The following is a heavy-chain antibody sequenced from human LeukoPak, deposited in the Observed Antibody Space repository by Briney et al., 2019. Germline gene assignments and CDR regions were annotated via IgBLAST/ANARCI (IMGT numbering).Heavy chain of an antibody. CDR1: GGSISSYY. D-gene: IGHD3-9*01. Sequence: SETLSLTCTVSGGSISSYYWSWIRQPPGKGLEWIGYIYYSGSTNYNPSLKSRVTVSVDTSKNQFSLKLSSVTAADTAVYCCARATYDILTGATPMDVWGQGTTVTVSS. V-gene: IGHV4-59*01. J-gene: IGHJ6*02. CDR2: IYYSGST. CDR3: ARATYDILTGATPMDV.